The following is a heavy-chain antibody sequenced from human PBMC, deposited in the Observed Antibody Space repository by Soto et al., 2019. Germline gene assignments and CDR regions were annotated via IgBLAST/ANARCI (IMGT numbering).Heavy chain of an antibody. CDR1: GGSISSGGYS. V-gene: IGHV4-30-2*01. CDR3: ARAHGSGWGAFDI. D-gene: IGHD3-10*01. Sequence: QLQLQESGSGLVKPSQTLSLTCAVSGGSISSGGYSWSWIRQPPGKGLEWIGYIYHSGSTYCNPSFKSRVTISVDRSKNQFSLKLSSVTAADTAVYYCARAHGSGWGAFDIWGQGTMVTVSS. CDR2: IYHSGST. J-gene: IGHJ3*02.